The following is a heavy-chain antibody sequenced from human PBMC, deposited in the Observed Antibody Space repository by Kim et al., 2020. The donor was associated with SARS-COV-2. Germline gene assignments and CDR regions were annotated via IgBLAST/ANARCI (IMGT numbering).Heavy chain of an antibody. CDR3: AKDYLYSTKWYEYLQH. D-gene: IGHD6-13*01. V-gene: IGHV3-23*01. J-gene: IGHJ1*01. Sequence: GGSLRLSCAASGFIFSNYGMSWVRQAPGKGLEWVSAISGSGTNTYYVDSVKGRFTISRDNSKNTLYLQMNSLRAEDTAVYYCAKDYLYSTKWYEYLQHWGQGTLVTVSS. CDR1: GFIFSNYG. CDR2: ISGSGTNT.